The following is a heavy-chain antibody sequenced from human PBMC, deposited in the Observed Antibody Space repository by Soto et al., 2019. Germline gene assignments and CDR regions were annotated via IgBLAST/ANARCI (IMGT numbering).Heavy chain of an antibody. D-gene: IGHD1-26*01. CDR1: GGSISSYY. Sequence: PSETLSLTCTVSGGSISSYYWSWIRQPPGKGLEWIGYIYYSGGTNYNPSFKSRVTISVDTSKNQFSLKLSSVTAADTAVYYCARRYGGNVDYWGQGTLVTVS. V-gene: IGHV4-59*01. CDR3: ARRYGGNVDY. J-gene: IGHJ4*02. CDR2: IYYSGGT.